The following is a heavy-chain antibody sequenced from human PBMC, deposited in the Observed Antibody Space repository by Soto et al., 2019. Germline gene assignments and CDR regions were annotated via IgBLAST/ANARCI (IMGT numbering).Heavy chain of an antibody. CDR1: GGSVSSGNYY. CDR3: ARSMFYYDGTNDSPVEY. Sequence: QVQLEESGPGLVKPSETLSLTCTVSGGSVSSGNYYWSWIRQPPGKGLEWIGYFYYTGSINYNPSHKSRVTIFIDASKNQFYLTLYSVTAADTAVYYCARSMFYYDGTNDSPVEYWGQGTLVTASS. CDR2: FYYTGSI. J-gene: IGHJ4*02. D-gene: IGHD3-22*01. V-gene: IGHV4-61*01.